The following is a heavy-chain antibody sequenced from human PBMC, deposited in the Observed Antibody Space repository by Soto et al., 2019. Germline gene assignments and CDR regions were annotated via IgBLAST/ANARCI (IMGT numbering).Heavy chain of an antibody. Sequence: QLQLQASGPGLVKPSETRSLTCTVSGGSIRRSSYHWGWIRQPTGKGLEWIGSLYYSGSTYYNTSLKSRVTISVDTYKNQFFLKLSSVSAADTAVYCCARHGGSYYYSSGYYSGDAFDIWGQGTMVTVSS. CDR2: LYYSGST. D-gene: IGHD3-22*01. V-gene: IGHV4-39*01. J-gene: IGHJ3*02. CDR3: ARHGGSYYYSSGYYSGDAFDI. CDR1: GGSIRRSSYH.